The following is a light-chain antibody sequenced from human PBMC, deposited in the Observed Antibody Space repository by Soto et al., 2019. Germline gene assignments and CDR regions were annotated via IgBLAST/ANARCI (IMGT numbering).Light chain of an antibody. CDR1: QSISPY. CDR3: QQSSSYPWT. V-gene: IGKV1-5*03. J-gene: IGKJ1*01. CDR2: MAS. Sequence: DIQMTQSPSTLSASAGDRVTITCRASQSISPYLAWYQQKPGKAPKLLIYMASSLQSGVPSRFTGRGSGTEFTLTISSLQPDDFATDYCQQSSSYPWTFGQG.